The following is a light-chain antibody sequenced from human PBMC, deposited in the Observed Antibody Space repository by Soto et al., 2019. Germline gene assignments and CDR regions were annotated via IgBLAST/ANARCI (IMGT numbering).Light chain of an antibody. CDR1: QTVSSNY. J-gene: IGKJ5*01. CDR2: GAS. V-gene: IGKV3-20*01. Sequence: EIILTQSPDTLSLSTGDRDTNSCRASQTVSSNYLAWCQQRPCQAPRLLIYGASTRAAGISDRFSGSGSGTDFTLTITRVEPEDSAVYFCQQYTGPPTTFGQGTRLEIK. CDR3: QQYTGPPTT.